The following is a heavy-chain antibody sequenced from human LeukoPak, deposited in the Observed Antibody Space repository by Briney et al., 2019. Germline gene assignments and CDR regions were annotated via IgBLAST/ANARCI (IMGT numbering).Heavy chain of an antibody. CDR3: ARGDRSGYYHTSGFDP. Sequence: GGSLRLSCAASGFTFSDYYMSWIRQAPGKGLEWVSYISSSGSTIYYADSVKGRFTISRDNAKNTLYLQMNSLRAEDTAVYYCARGDRSGYYHTSGFDPWGQGSLVTVSS. CDR2: ISSSGSTI. D-gene: IGHD3-22*01. J-gene: IGHJ5*02. CDR1: GFTFSDYY. V-gene: IGHV3-11*04.